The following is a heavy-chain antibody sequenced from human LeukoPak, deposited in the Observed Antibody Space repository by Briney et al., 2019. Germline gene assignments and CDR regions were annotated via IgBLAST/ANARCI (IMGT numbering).Heavy chain of an antibody. V-gene: IGHV4-4*07. CDR2: IFTSGNT. D-gene: IGHD2/OR15-2a*01. CDR1: GGSISSYY. Sequence: SETLSLTCTVSGGSISSYYWSWIRQPAGKGLEWIGRIFTSGNTDYNPSLKSRVTMSVDTSRNQFTLKLSSVTAADTAVYYCAREFYGDDSSGHWGQGILVTVSS. CDR3: AREFYGDDSSGH. J-gene: IGHJ4*02.